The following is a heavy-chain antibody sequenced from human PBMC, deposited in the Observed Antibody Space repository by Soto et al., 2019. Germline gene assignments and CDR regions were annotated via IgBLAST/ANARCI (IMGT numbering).Heavy chain of an antibody. V-gene: IGHV3-30-3*01. CDR1: GFTFSSYA. Sequence: GGSLRLSCAASGFTFSSYAMHWVRQAPGKGLEWVAVISYDGSNKYYADSVKGRFTISRDNSKNTLYLQMNSLRAEDTAVYYCARGSNYGDYRDAFDIWGQGTMVTVSS. CDR2: ISYDGSNK. D-gene: IGHD4-17*01. CDR3: ARGSNYGDYRDAFDI. J-gene: IGHJ3*02.